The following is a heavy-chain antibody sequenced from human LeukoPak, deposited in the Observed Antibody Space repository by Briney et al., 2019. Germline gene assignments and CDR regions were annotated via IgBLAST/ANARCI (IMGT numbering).Heavy chain of an antibody. V-gene: IGHV1-2*02. CDR1: GYTFTGYY. CDR3: ARSPGNYYDSSGPNYFDY. Sequence: ASVKVSCKASGYTFTGYYMHWVRQAPGQGPEWMGWINPNSGGTNYAQKFQGRVTITRDTSASTAYMELSSLRSEDTAVYYCARSPGNYYDSSGPNYFDYWGQGTLVTVSS. CDR2: INPNSGGT. D-gene: IGHD3-22*01. J-gene: IGHJ4*02.